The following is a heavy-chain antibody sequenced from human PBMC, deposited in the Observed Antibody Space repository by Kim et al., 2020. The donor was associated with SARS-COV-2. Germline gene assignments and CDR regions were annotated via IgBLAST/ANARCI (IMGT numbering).Heavy chain of an antibody. CDR1: GFTFSSYS. J-gene: IGHJ6*02. Sequence: GSLRLSCAASGFTFSSYSMTWVRQAPGKGLEWVSSIRSSSSYIYYADSVKGRFTISRDNSKNSLYLHLNSLSADDTAVYYCARDLVRRGGLDVWGQGTTVTVSS. D-gene: IGHD2-2*01. CDR2: IRSSSSYI. CDR3: ARDLVRRGGLDV. V-gene: IGHV3-21*01.